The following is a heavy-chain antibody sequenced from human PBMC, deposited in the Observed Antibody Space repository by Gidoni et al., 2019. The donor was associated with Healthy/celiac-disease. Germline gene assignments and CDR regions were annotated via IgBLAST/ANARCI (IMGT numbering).Heavy chain of an antibody. CDR1: GFTFSSYW. CDR3: ARESVTSRAFDI. D-gene: IGHD4-4*01. CDR2: INSDGSST. J-gene: IGHJ3*02. Sequence: EVQLVESGGGLVQPGGSLRLSCPASGFTFSSYWMHWVRQAPGKGRVWVSRINSDGSSTSYADSVKGRFTISRDNAKNTLYLQMNSLRAEDTAVYYCARESVTSRAFDIWGQGTMVTVSS. V-gene: IGHV3-74*01.